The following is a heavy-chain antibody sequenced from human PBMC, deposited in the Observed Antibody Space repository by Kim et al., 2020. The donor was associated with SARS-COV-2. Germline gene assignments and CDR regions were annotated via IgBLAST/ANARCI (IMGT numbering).Heavy chain of an antibody. V-gene: IGHV4-39*01. D-gene: IGHD3-9*01. Sequence: SETLSLTCTVSGGSISSSSYYWGWIRQPPGKGLEWIGSIYYSGSTYYNPSLKSRVTISVDTSKNQFSLKLSSVTAADTAVYYCARQRGYYDILTAQDYWGQGTLVTVSS. CDR1: GGSISSSSYY. CDR2: IYYSGST. CDR3: ARQRGYYDILTAQDY. J-gene: IGHJ4*02.